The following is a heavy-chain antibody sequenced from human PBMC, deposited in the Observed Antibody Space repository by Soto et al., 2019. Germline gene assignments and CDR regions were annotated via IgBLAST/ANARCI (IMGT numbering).Heavy chain of an antibody. CDR3: ARTCSSGDCFSPHAMDV. V-gene: IGHV3-48*02. J-gene: IGHJ6*02. Sequence: VGSLRLSCAASGFTFSSYPMNWVRQAPGKGLEWVSYISASTSAIYYADSVKGRFTVSRDIAKNSLYLQMTSLSDDDSALYYCARTCSSGDCFSPHAMDVWGQGTTVTVSS. CDR1: GFTFSSYP. CDR2: ISASTSAI. D-gene: IGHD2-21*02.